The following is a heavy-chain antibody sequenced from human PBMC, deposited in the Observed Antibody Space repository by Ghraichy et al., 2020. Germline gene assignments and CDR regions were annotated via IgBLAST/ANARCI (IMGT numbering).Heavy chain of an antibody. V-gene: IGHV3-7*01. CDR3: ASLYGGYDP. CDR1: GFTFNTCW. D-gene: IGHD5-12*01. J-gene: IGHJ5*02. CDR2: INEDGSEK. Sequence: GGSLRLSCAVTGFTFNTCWMSWVRQAPGKGLEWVANINEDGSEKFYVDSVKGRFTISRDNAKNTLYLQMNSQRAEDTAIYYCASLYGGYDPWGQGTLVTVSS.